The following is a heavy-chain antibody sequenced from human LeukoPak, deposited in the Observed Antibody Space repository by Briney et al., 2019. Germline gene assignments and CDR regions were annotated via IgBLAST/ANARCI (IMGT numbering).Heavy chain of an antibody. V-gene: IGHV3-30*03. CDR1: GFSYSSHG. J-gene: IGHJ4*02. D-gene: IGHD3-22*01. CDR3: AIDRDYYDSRFDY. CDR2: ISYDGSNK. Sequence: PGRSLRLSCAASGFSYSSHGMHWVRQAPGKGLEWVAVISYDGSNKYYADSVKGRFTISRDNSKNTLYLQMNSLRAGDTAVYYCAIDRDYYDSRFDYWGQGTLVTVSS.